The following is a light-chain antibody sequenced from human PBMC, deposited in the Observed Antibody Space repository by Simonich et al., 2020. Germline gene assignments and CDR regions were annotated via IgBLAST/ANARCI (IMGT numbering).Light chain of an antibody. CDR1: QSVSSSY. J-gene: IGKJ3*01. V-gene: IGKV3D-7*01. CDR3: QQDYNLPPGIT. Sequence: EIVMTQSPDTLSLSPGERATLSCRASQSVSSSYLSWYQQKPGQAPRLLIYGASTRATGIPARFRGSGSGTDFTLTISSLQPEDFAVYYCQQDYNLPPGITFGPGTKVDIK. CDR2: GAS.